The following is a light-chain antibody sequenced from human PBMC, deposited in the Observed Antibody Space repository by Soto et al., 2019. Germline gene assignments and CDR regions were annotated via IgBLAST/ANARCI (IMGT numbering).Light chain of an antibody. Sequence: AIRMTQSPSSLSASTGDRVTITCRASQGISSYLAWYQQKPGKAPKLLIYAASTLQSGVPSTFSGSGSGTDITRTISCLQSEDFATYYCQQYYSYPLFGPGTKVDIK. V-gene: IGKV1-8*01. CDR2: AAS. CDR1: QGISSY. CDR3: QQYYSYPL. J-gene: IGKJ3*01.